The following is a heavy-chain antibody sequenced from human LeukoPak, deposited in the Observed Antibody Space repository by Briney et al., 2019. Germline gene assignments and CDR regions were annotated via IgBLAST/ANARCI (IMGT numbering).Heavy chain of an antibody. CDR2: INHSGST. CDR1: GGSISSSSYY. V-gene: IGHV4-39*07. Sequence: SETLSLTCTVSGGSISSSSYYWSWIRQPPGKGLEWIGEINHSGSTNYNPSLKSRVTISVDTSKNQFSLKLSSVTAADTAVYYCARGIDDSWIGYWGQGTLVTVSS. D-gene: IGHD3-3*01. CDR3: ARGIDDSWIGY. J-gene: IGHJ4*02.